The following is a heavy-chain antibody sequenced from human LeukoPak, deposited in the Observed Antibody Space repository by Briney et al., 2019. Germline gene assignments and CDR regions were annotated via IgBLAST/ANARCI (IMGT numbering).Heavy chain of an antibody. D-gene: IGHD1-26*01. V-gene: IGHV1-46*01. J-gene: IGHJ4*02. CDR3: ARVHSGSYFPFDY. CDR1: GFTFTSYY. Sequence: GRSLRLSCAASGFTFTSYYMHWVRQAPGQGLEWMGIINPSGGSTSYAQKFQGRVTMTRDTSTSTVYMELSSLRSEDTAVYYCARVHSGSYFPFDYWGQGTLVTVSS. CDR2: INPSGGST.